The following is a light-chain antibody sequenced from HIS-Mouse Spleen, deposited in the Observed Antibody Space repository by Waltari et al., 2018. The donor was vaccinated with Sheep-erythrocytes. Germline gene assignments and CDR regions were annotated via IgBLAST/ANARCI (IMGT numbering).Light chain of an antibody. CDR2: QGS. V-gene: IGLV2-23*01. CDR1: SSDVGSYNL. Sequence: QSALTQPASVSGSPGQSITISCTGTSSDVGSYNLVSWYQQHPGKAPKLMISQGSKRRSGVSNRFSGSKSGNTASLTSSGLQAEDEADYYCCSYAGSSTPWVFGGGTKLTVL. J-gene: IGLJ3*02. CDR3: CSYAGSSTPWV.